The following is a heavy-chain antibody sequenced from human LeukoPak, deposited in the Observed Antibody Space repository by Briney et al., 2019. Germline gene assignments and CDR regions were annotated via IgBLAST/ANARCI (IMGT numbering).Heavy chain of an antibody. D-gene: IGHD3-22*01. CDR3: ARGEYYYDSSGSGY. Sequence: AGGSLRLSCAASGFTFSSYAMHWVRQAPGKGLEWVAVISYDGSNKYYADSVKGRFTISRDNSKNTLYLQMNSLRAEDTAVYYCARGEYYYDSSGSGYWGQGTLVTVSS. CDR2: ISYDGSNK. CDR1: GFTFSSYA. V-gene: IGHV3-30*04. J-gene: IGHJ4*02.